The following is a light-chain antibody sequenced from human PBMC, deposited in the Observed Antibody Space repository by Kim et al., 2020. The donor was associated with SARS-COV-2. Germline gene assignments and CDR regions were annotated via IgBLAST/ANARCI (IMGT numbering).Light chain of an antibody. CDR2: QDS. Sequence: SYELTQPPSVSVSPGQTASITCAGDKLGEKYACWYQQKPGQSPVLVIYQDSKRPSGIPERFSGSNSGNTATLTISGTQAMDEADYYCQACDSNVVFGGGT. CDR1: KLGEKY. V-gene: IGLV3-1*01. J-gene: IGLJ2*01. CDR3: QACDSNVV.